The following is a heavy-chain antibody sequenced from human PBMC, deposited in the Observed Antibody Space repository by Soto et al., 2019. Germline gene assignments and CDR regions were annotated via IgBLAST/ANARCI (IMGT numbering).Heavy chain of an antibody. Sequence: EVQLVESGGGLVQPGGSLKLSCAASGFIFSGSAVHWVRQASGKGLEWVGRILSKAGNYATAYPASMKGRFTISRDDSANTAFLQMNSLKTEDTAVYYCIRGASPYYYDYWGQGTLVAVSS. D-gene: IGHD1-26*01. CDR1: GFIFSGSA. CDR2: ILSKAGNYAT. J-gene: IGHJ4*02. CDR3: IRGASPYYYDY. V-gene: IGHV3-73*01.